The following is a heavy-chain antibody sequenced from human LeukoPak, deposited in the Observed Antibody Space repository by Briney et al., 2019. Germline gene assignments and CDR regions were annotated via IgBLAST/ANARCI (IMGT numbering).Heavy chain of an antibody. CDR1: RFTFSSYG. CDR3: AKANGITIFGVISPVDY. CDR2: ISGSGGST. J-gene: IGHJ4*02. V-gene: IGHV3-23*01. D-gene: IGHD3-3*01. Sequence: PGGSLRLSCAASRFTFSSYGMSWVRQAPGKGLEWVSGISGSGGSTYYADSAKGRFTISRDNSKNTLYLQMNSLRAEDTAVYYCAKANGITIFGVISPVDYWGQGTLVTVSS.